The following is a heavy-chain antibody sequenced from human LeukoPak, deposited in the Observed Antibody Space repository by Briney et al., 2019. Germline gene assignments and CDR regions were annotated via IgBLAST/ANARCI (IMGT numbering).Heavy chain of an antibody. D-gene: IGHD5-12*01. V-gene: IGHV3-23*01. Sequence: GGSLRLSCEASGFTFSTYGMSWVRQAPGKGLEWVSGISDSGGSTFYADSVKGRFTISRDNSKNTLYLQMCSLRAEDTAVYYCAKHHYDVYYYYAMGVWGQGTTVTVSS. CDR2: ISDSGGST. CDR1: GFTFSTYG. CDR3: AKHHYDVYYYYAMGV. J-gene: IGHJ6*02.